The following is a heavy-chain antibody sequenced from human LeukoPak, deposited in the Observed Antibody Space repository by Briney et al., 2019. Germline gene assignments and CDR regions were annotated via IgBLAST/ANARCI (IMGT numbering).Heavy chain of an antibody. D-gene: IGHD5-18*01. Sequence: PSETLSLTCAVYGGSFSGYYWSWLRQPPGKGLEWIGEINHSGSTNYNPSLKSRVTISVDTSKNQFSLKLSSVTAADTAVYYCARPRRRYSYGYTPPDYWGQGTLVTVSS. CDR3: ARPRRRYSYGYTPPDY. CDR1: GGSFSGYY. V-gene: IGHV4-34*01. J-gene: IGHJ4*02. CDR2: INHSGST.